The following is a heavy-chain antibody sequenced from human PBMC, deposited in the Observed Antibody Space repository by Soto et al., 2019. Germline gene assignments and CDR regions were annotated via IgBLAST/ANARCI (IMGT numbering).Heavy chain of an antibody. Sequence: QVQLVQSGAEVKKPGSSVKVSCKASGGTFSSYAISWVRQAPGQGLEWMGGIIPIFGTANYAQKFQGRVTITGDESTSNAYMELSSLRSEDTAVYYCARGQKKYSSGWLYGMDVWGQGTTVTVSS. V-gene: IGHV1-69*12. CDR3: ARGQKKYSSGWLYGMDV. CDR2: IIPIFGTA. CDR1: GGTFSSYA. D-gene: IGHD6-19*01. J-gene: IGHJ6*02.